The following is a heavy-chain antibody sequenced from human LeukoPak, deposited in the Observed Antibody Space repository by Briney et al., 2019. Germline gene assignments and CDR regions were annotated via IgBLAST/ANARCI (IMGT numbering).Heavy chain of an antibody. Sequence: PSEALSLTCTVSGGSISSSSYYWGWIRQPPGTGLEWLGSIYYSGSTYYNPSLKSRVTISVDTSKNQFSLKLSSVTAADTAVHYCARLPTAMTRMMGAFDIWGQGTMVTVSS. CDR3: ARLPTAMTRMMGAFDI. J-gene: IGHJ3*02. CDR1: GGSISSSSYY. CDR2: IYYSGST. V-gene: IGHV4-39*01. D-gene: IGHD5-18*01.